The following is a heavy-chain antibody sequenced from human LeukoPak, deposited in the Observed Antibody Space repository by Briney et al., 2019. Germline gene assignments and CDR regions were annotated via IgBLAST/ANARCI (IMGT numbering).Heavy chain of an antibody. CDR2: IIPIFGTA. D-gene: IGHD4-11*01. Sequence: SVKVSCKASGGTFSSYAISWVRQAPGQELEWMGGIIPIFGTANYAQKFQGRVTITADESTSTAYMELSSLRSEDTAVHYCAGGHGVDSHSYYYYGMDVWGQGTTVTVSS. V-gene: IGHV1-69*13. CDR3: AGGHGVDSHSYYYYGMDV. J-gene: IGHJ6*02. CDR1: GGTFSSYA.